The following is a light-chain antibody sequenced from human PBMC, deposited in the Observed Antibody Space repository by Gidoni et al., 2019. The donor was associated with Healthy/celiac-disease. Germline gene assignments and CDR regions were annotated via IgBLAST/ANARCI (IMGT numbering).Light chain of an antibody. CDR2: LGS. CDR1: KSLLHSNGYNY. J-gene: IGKJ3*01. V-gene: IGKV2-28*01. CDR3: MQALQTPLA. Sequence: DIVMTQSTLSLPVTPGEPASISCRSSKSLLHSNGYNYLDWYLQKPGQSPQLLIYLGSNRASGVPDRFRGSGSGTDFTLKISRVEAEDVGVYYCMQALQTPLAFGPGTKVDIK.